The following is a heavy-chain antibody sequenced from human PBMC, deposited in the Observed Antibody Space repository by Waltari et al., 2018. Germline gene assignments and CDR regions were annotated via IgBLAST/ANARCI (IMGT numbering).Heavy chain of an antibody. Sequence: QVQLVQSGAEVKKPGASVKVSCKASGYTFTGYYMHWVRQAPGQGLEWMGRINPNSGGTNYAQKFQGRVTMTRDTSISTAYMELSRLRSDDTAVYYCARERGYGKLDWYFDLWGRGTLVTVSS. D-gene: IGHD5-12*01. J-gene: IGHJ2*01. CDR1: GYTFTGYY. CDR2: INPNSGGT. V-gene: IGHV1-2*06. CDR3: ARERGYGKLDWYFDL.